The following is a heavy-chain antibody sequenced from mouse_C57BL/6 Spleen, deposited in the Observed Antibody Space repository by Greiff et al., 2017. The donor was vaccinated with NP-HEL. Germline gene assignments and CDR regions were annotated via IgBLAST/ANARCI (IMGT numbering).Heavy chain of an antibody. CDR2: IDPEDGAT. Sequence: EVQLQQSGAELVKPGASVKLSCTASGFNIKDYYMHWVKQRTEQGLEWIGRIDPEDGATKYAPKFQGKATITADTSSNTAYLQLSSLTSEDSAVYYGARDYGSSSYWYFDVWGTGTTVTVSS. D-gene: IGHD1-1*01. CDR3: ARDYGSSSYWYFDV. J-gene: IGHJ1*03. CDR1: GFNIKDYY. V-gene: IGHV14-2*01.